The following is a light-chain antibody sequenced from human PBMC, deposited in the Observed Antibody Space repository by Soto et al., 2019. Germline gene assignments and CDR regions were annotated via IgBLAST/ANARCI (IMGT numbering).Light chain of an antibody. CDR3: MQALQSWA. V-gene: IGKV2-28*01. CDR2: LGS. Sequence: DIVMTQSPLSLPVTPGEPASISCRSSQSLLHSNGYNYLHWYLQKPGQSPQLLIYLGSNRASGVPDRLSGSGSGTDFTLKISRVEAEDVGVYYCMQALQSWAFGQGTKVEI. CDR1: QSLLHSNGYNY. J-gene: IGKJ1*01.